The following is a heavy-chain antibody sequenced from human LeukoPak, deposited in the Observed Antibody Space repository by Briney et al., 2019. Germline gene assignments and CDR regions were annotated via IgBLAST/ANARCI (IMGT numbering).Heavy chain of an antibody. Sequence: SETLSLTCTVSGGSISSYYWSWIRQPAGKGLEWIGRIYTSGSTNYNPSLKSRVTISVDTSKNQFSLKLSSVTAADTAVYYCARMSGSTRSRNGYFDYWGQGTLVTVSS. CDR3: ARMSGSTRSRNGYFDY. CDR1: GGSISSYY. J-gene: IGHJ4*02. V-gene: IGHV4-4*07. D-gene: IGHD2-2*01. CDR2: IYTSGST.